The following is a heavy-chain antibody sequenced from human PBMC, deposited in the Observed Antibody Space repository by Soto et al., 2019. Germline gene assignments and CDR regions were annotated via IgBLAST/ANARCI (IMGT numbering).Heavy chain of an antibody. CDR2: IDTSGDTI. Sequence: GGSLRLSCVASGFTFTIYEMNWVRQAPGKGLEWISYIDTSGDTIRYADSVKGRFTISRDNAKNSLYLQMNSLRAEDTAVYYCASARYYDILTAYLLGPYFDYWGQGTLGTVSP. D-gene: IGHD3-9*01. CDR3: ASARYYDILTAYLLGPYFDY. CDR1: GFTFTIYE. V-gene: IGHV3-48*03. J-gene: IGHJ4*02.